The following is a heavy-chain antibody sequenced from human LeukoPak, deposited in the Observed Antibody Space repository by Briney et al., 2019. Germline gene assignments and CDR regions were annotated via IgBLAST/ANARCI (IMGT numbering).Heavy chain of an antibody. V-gene: IGHV5-51*01. J-gene: IGHJ4*02. CDR3: ARHGKYYSGSHYFDF. D-gene: IGHD6-19*01. CDR1: GFSFTSNW. Sequence: GESLKISCEASGFSFTSNWIASTRQMPGKGVEWLENIYPDDSDTRYSPSFQGQVTISTDKSTSTAYLQWSSLKATDTAMYYCARHGKYYSGSHYFDFWGQGTLVTVSS. CDR2: IYPDDSDT.